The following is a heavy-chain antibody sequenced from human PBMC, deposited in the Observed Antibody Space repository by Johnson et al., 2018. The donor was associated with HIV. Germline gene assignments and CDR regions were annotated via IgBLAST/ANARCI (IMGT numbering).Heavy chain of an antibody. D-gene: IGHD6-13*01. V-gene: IGHV3-30*02. J-gene: IGHJ3*02. CDR2: IRYDGSNK. Sequence: QVQLVESGGGLVKPGGSLRLSCAASGFTFNNYGMHWVRQAPGKGLEWVAFIRYDGSNKYYSDSVKGRFTISRDNSKNTLYLQMNSLRAEDTAVYYCAKYRQQLVRSAFDIWGQGTMVTVSS. CDR1: GFTFNNYG. CDR3: AKYRQQLVRSAFDI.